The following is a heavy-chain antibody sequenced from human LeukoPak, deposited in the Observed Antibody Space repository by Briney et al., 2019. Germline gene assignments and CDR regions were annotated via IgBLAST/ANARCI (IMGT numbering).Heavy chain of an antibody. CDR3: ARDYFDY. CDR2: INPGGGST. CDR1: GYSFTSYY. J-gene: IGHJ4*02. Sequence: ASVKVSCKASGYSFTSYYMHWVRQAPGQGLEWMGIINPGGGSTTYAQRFQGRVTMTRDTSTSAVYMELSSLGSEDTAVYYCARDYFDYWGQGTLVTVSS. V-gene: IGHV1-46*01.